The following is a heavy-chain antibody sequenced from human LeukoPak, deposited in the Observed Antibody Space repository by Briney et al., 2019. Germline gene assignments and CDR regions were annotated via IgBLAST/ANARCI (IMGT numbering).Heavy chain of an antibody. D-gene: IGHD2-2*01. Sequence: PGGSLRLSCAASGFTFSSYAMHWVRQAPGKGLEWVAVVSYDGSNKYYADSVKGRFTISRDNSKNTLYLQMNSLRAEDTAVYYCARDSGYCSSTSCYAFDYWGQGTLVTVSS. CDR1: GFTFSSYA. V-gene: IGHV3-30-3*01. CDR3: ARDSGYCSSTSCYAFDY. J-gene: IGHJ4*02. CDR2: VSYDGSNK.